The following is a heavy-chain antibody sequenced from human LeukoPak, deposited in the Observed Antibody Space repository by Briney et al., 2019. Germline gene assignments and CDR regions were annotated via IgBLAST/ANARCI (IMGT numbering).Heavy chain of an antibody. CDR1: GGSISSYY. Sequence: SETLSLTCTVSGGSISSYYWSWIRQPPGKGLEWIGYIYYSGSTNYNPSLKSRVTISVDTSKNQFSLKLSSVTAADTAVYYCARIGHYDFWSGYYLPPYFDYWGQGTLVTVSS. J-gene: IGHJ4*02. CDR2: IYYSGST. D-gene: IGHD3-3*01. V-gene: IGHV4-59*12. CDR3: ARIGHYDFWSGYYLPPYFDY.